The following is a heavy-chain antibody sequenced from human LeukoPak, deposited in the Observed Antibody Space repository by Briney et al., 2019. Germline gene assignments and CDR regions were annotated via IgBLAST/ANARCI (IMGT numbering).Heavy chain of an antibody. Sequence: MPSETLSLTCTVSGGSISSYYWSWIRQPAGKGLEWIGRIYTSGSTNYNPSLKSRVTMSVDTSKNQFSLKLSSVTAADTAVYFCARVTRYDISRDHYYMDVWGKGTTVTVSS. V-gene: IGHV4-4*07. CDR2: IYTSGST. CDR3: ARVTRYDISRDHYYMDV. CDR1: GGSISSYY. J-gene: IGHJ6*03. D-gene: IGHD4-17*01.